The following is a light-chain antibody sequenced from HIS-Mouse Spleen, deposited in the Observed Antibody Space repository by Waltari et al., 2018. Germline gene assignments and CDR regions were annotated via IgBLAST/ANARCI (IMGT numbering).Light chain of an antibody. V-gene: IGLV2-8*01. CDR2: EVS. Sequence: QSALTQPPSASGSPGQSVTISCTGTSSHVGGYNYVSWYQQHPDKAPKLMIYEVSKRPSGVPDRFSGSKSGNTASLTVSGLQAEDEADYYCSSYTSSSTLVFGGGTKLTVL. CDR1: SSHVGGYNY. CDR3: SSYTSSSTLV. J-gene: IGLJ2*01.